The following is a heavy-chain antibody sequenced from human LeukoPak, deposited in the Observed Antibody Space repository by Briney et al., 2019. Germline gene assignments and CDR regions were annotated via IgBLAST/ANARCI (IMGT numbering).Heavy chain of an antibody. Sequence: PAGALRPSCAVPGLRVIDYYISWFRQPPGRGLEWFGLIGDSGEAFYGDFAWGRFAISRDKSENTLCIQKNSLRVQRTGLFFCVRDRAENQDWVEFDRWGQGTPVIVSS. CDR2: IGDSGEA. D-gene: IGHD3/OR15-3a*01. CDR1: GLRVIDYY. V-gene: IGHV3-66*03. J-gene: IGHJ5*02. CDR3: VRDRAENQDWVEFDR.